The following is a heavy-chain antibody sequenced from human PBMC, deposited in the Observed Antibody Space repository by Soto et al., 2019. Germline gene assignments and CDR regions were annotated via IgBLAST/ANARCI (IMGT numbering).Heavy chain of an antibody. CDR3: AKDRRITMVRGVLRAFDS. J-gene: IGHJ4*01. D-gene: IGHD3-10*01. CDR1: GFTFKESA. CDR2: ISDTGAST. Sequence: GGSLRLSCEASGFTFKESAMNWVRQAPGKGLEWVASISDTGASTWYAESVRGRLSISRDNSKNTLYLQMNSLRGEDTAVYYCAKDRRITMVRGVLRAFDSWGQGNLVTVSS. V-gene: IGHV3-23*01.